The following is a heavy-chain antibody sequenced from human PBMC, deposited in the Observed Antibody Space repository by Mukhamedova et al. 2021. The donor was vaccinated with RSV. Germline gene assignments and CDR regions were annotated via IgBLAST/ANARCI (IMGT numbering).Heavy chain of an antibody. Sequence: GTTDYAAPVKGRFTISRDDSKSTVYLQMNSLKTEDTAVYYCHWNLDFYYRMDVWGQGTTVTVSS. J-gene: IGHJ6*02. CDR3: HWNLDFYYRMDV. V-gene: IGHV3-15*01. CDR2: GTT. D-gene: IGHD1-7*01.